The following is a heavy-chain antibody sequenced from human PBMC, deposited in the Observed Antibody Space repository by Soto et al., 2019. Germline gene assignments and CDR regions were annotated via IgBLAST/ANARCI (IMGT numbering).Heavy chain of an antibody. Sequence: VQMVQSGAEVKKAGASVKISCKASGYTFTSYYVHWVRQAPGQGLEWMGFINPSGGSATYVQKIQGRVTMTRDTSTSTVYMELGSLTSEDTAIYYCARGSSVGLEYWGQGTLVTVSS. CDR1: GYTFTSYY. J-gene: IGHJ4*02. V-gene: IGHV1-46*01. CDR2: INPSGGSA. D-gene: IGHD1-26*01. CDR3: ARGSSVGLEY.